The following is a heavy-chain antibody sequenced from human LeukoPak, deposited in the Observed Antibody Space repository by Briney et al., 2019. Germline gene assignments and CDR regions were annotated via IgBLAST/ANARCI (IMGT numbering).Heavy chain of an antibody. J-gene: IGHJ6*02. V-gene: IGHV4-59*01. CDR1: GGSISSYY. Sequence: PSETLSLTRTVSGGSISSYYWSWIRQPPGKGLEWIGYIYYSGSTNYNPSLKSRVTISVDTSKNQFSLKLSSVTAADTAVYYCARVKGSSSLSYYGMDVWGQGTTVTVSS. D-gene: IGHD6-6*01. CDR2: IYYSGST. CDR3: ARVKGSSSLSYYGMDV.